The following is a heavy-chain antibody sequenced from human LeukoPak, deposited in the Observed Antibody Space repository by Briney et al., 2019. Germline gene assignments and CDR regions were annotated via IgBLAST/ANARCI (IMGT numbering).Heavy chain of an antibody. Sequence: SVKVCFKASGATFSSYAISWVRQAPGQGLEWMGGIMPIFGTANYAQKFQGRVTITTDESTSTAYMELSSLRSEDTAVYYCARGSGSYYYVDYWGQGTLVTVSS. CDR1: GATFSSYA. J-gene: IGHJ4*02. D-gene: IGHD1-26*01. CDR2: IMPIFGTA. V-gene: IGHV1-69*05. CDR3: ARGSGSYYYVDY.